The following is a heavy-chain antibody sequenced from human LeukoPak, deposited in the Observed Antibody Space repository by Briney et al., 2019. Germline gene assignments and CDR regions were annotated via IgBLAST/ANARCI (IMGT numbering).Heavy chain of an antibody. D-gene: IGHD2-8*01. V-gene: IGHV3-48*04. CDR3: ARDIVLMVYAIPRDYYYYGMDV. Sequence: GGSLRLSCAASRFTFSTYGMHWVRPAAGKGLEWVSYIRSSGSTIYYADSVKGRFTISRDNAKNSLYLQMNSLRAEDTAVYYCARDIVLMVYAIPRDYYYYGMDVWGQGTTVTVSS. CDR1: RFTFSTYG. J-gene: IGHJ6*02. CDR2: IRSSGSTI.